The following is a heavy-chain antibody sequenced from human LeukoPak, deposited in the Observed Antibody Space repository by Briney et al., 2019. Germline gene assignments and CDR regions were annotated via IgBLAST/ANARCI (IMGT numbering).Heavy chain of an antibody. J-gene: IGHJ4*02. CDR1: GGSISGGSFY. CDR3: ARDLDSGYFDY. V-gene: IGHV4-61*10. Sequence: PSETLSLTCTVSGGSISGGSFYWTWIRQPAGKGLEWIGYIYYSGSTTYNPSLKSRVTRSVDTSKNQFSLKLSSVTAADTAVYYCARDLDSGYFDYWGQGTLVTVSS. CDR2: IYYSGST. D-gene: IGHD3-22*01.